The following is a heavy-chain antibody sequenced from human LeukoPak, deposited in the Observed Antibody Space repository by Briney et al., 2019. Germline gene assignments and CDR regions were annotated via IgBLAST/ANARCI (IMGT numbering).Heavy chain of an antibody. CDR3: ARDLEDSSPFGAFDM. Sequence: GRSLRLSCAASGFXFSNYGMHWVRQVPGKGLEWVAAIWFDGIKKYYADSVKGRLTISRDNSKNTLYLQMNSLRAEDTAVYYCARDLEDSSPFGAFDMWGQGTMVTVSS. CDR1: GFXFSNYG. V-gene: IGHV3-33*01. CDR2: IWFDGIKK. D-gene: IGHD3-22*01. J-gene: IGHJ3*02.